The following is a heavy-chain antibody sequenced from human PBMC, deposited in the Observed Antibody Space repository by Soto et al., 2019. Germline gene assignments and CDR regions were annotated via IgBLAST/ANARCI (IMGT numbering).Heavy chain of an antibody. D-gene: IGHD3-22*01. Sequence: QVQLVQSGAEVKKPGSSVKVSCKASGGTFSTYTITWVRQAPGQGLEWMGRIIPIIGIINYAQKFQGRVTITADQXXGXPYMELTRLRSDDTAVYYCAGDPDSHYNDSHASSYPWGQGTLVTVSS. V-gene: IGHV1-69*08. CDR1: GGTFSTYT. CDR2: IIPIIGII. J-gene: IGHJ5*02. CDR3: AGDPDSHYNDSHASSYP.